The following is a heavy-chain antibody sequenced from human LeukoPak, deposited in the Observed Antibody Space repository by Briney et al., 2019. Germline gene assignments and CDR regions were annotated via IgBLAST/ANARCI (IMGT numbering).Heavy chain of an antibody. V-gene: IGHV1-18*01. Sequence: GASVKVSCKASGYTFTSYGISWVRQAPGQGLEWMGWISAYNGNTNYAQKLQGRVTMTTDTSTSTAYMELRSLRSDDTAVYNCAREYYGSGSYYAPVTDYWGQGTLVTVSS. J-gene: IGHJ4*02. CDR2: ISAYNGNT. CDR3: AREYYGSGSYYAPVTDY. D-gene: IGHD3-10*01. CDR1: GYTFTSYG.